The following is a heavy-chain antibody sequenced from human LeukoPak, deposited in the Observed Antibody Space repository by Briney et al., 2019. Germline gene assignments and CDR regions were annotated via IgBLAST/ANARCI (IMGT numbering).Heavy chain of an antibody. Sequence: GGSLRLSCAASGFTFSSYAMSWVRQAPGKGLEWVSAISGSGGSTYYADSVKGRLTISRDNAKNSLYLQMNSLRAEDTAVYYCARDLAWGGYWGQGTLVTVSS. CDR3: ARDLAWGGY. CDR1: GFTFSSYA. J-gene: IGHJ4*02. D-gene: IGHD7-27*01. V-gene: IGHV3-23*01. CDR2: ISGSGGST.